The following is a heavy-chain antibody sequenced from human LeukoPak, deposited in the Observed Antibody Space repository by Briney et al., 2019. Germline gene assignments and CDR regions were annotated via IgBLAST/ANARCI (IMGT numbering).Heavy chain of an antibody. V-gene: IGHV3-21*01. J-gene: IGHJ4*02. CDR1: GFTFSSYS. D-gene: IGHD4-11*01. CDR3: ARDPYSGLFDY. Sequence: GGSLRLSCAASGFTFSSYSMNCVRQAPGKGLEWVSSISTSSSSIYYADSVKGRFTISSDNAKTSLYLQMNILRAEDTVLYYCARDPYSGLFDYWGQGTLVTVSS. CDR2: ISTSSSSI.